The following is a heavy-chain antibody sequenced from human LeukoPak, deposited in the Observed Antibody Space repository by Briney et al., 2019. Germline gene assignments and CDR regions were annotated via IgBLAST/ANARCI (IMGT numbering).Heavy chain of an antibody. D-gene: IGHD5-24*01. V-gene: IGHV4-59*08. Sequence: SETLSLTCTVSGGSISSYYWSWIRQPPGEGLEWIGYIYYSGSTNYNPSLKSRVTISVDTSKNQFSLKLSSVTAADTAVYYCARTGRDGYNFDYWGQGTLVTVSS. CDR2: IYYSGST. J-gene: IGHJ4*02. CDR1: GGSISSYY. CDR3: ARTGRDGYNFDY.